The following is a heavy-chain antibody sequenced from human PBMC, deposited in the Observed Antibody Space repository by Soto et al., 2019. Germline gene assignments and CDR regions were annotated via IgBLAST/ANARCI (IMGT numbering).Heavy chain of an antibody. CDR1: GYTFTSYY. V-gene: IGHV1-8*01. Sequence: ASVKVSCKASGYTFTSYYINWVRHSTGQWLEWMGWMNPNSGNTGYAQKFQGRVTMTRNTSISTAYMELSSLRSEDTAVYYCAREKFGGDAFDIWGQGTMVTVSS. J-gene: IGHJ3*02. CDR2: MNPNSGNT. D-gene: IGHD3-10*01. CDR3: AREKFGGDAFDI.